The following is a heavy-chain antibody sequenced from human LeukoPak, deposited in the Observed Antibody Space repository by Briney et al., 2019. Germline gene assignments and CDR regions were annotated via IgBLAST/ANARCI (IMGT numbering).Heavy chain of an antibody. CDR1: GFTFDDYA. CDR2: ISWNSGSI. V-gene: IGHV3-9*01. CDR3: ARGRDGYRTHAFDI. D-gene: IGHD5-24*01. Sequence: PGGSLRLSCAASGFTFDDYAVHWVRQAPGKGLEWVSGISWNSGSIGYADSVKGRFTISRDNAKNSLYLQMNSLRAEDTAVYYCARGRDGYRTHAFDIWGQGTMVIVSS. J-gene: IGHJ3*02.